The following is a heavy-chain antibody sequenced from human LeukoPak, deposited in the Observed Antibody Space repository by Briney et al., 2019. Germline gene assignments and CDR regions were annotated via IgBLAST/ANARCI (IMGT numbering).Heavy chain of an antibody. D-gene: IGHD3-10*01. V-gene: IGHV3-48*04. CDR2: ISTSSSSSYI. CDR1: GFTFSSYS. J-gene: IGHJ4*02. CDR3: AGSYGSSIYYRYFDY. Sequence: QAGGSLRLSCAASGFTFSSYSMNWVRQAPGKGLEWVSYISTSSSSSYIYYADSVKARFTISRDNAKNSLYLQMNSLRAEDTAVYYCAGSYGSSIYYRYFDYWGQGTLVTVSS.